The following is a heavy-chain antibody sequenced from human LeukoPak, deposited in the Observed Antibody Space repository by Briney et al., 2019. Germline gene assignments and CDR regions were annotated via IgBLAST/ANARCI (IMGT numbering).Heavy chain of an antibody. J-gene: IGHJ4*02. Sequence: GGSLRLSCAASGFTFSDYWMTWVRQAPEKGLEWVANIKQDGSEKYYVDSVKGRFTISRDNAKNSVYLQMNSLRAEDTAVYYCTRMAWRSRPFDYWGQGILVTVSS. CDR1: GFTFSDYW. V-gene: IGHV3-7*01. CDR2: IKQDGSEK. D-gene: IGHD5-24*01. CDR3: TRMAWRSRPFDY.